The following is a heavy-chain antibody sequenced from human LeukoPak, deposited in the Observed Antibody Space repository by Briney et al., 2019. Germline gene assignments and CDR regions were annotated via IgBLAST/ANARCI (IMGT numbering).Heavy chain of an antibody. V-gene: IGHV4-39*07. D-gene: IGHD6-19*01. Sequence: SETLSLTCSVSGGSISSSSYYWGWIRQPPGKGLEWIGSIYYSGSTYYNPSLKSRVTISVDTSKNQFSLKLSSVTAADTAVYYCARGVKQWLVRWGQGTLVTVSS. CDR1: GGSISSSSYY. CDR3: ARGVKQWLVR. CDR2: IYYSGST. J-gene: IGHJ4*02.